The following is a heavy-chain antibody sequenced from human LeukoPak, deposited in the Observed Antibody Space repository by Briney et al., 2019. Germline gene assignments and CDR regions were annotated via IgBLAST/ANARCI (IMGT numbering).Heavy chain of an antibody. V-gene: IGHV3-7*01. J-gene: IGHJ4*02. CDR2: LNQDGRET. Sequence: PGGSLRLSCAASGFAFSNYWMTWVRQAPGKGLEWVANLNQDGRETYYDDSVRGRFTISRDNAKNSLYLQMNSLGAEDTAVYFCSRRLGDPFPPHDYWGQGTLVTVSS. D-gene: IGHD3-3*02. CDR3: SRRLGDPFPPHDY. CDR1: GFAFSNYW.